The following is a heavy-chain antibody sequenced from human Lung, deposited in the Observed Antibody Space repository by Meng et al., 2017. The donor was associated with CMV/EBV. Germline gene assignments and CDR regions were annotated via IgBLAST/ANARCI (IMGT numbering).Heavy chain of an antibody. CDR2: INTNSGGT. J-gene: IGHJ4*02. D-gene: IGHD3-9*01. Sequence: HWVLQAPGEGLEWMGRINTNSGGTNYAQEFQGRVTMTRDTSISTAYMELSRLRSDDTAVSYCARGPRADGYYDILTGYRSPYYFDYWGQGTLVTVSS. V-gene: IGHV1-2*06. CDR3: ARGPRADGYYDILTGYRSPYYFDY.